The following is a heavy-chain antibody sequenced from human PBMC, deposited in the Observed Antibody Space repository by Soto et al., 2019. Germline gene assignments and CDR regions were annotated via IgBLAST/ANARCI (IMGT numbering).Heavy chain of an antibody. D-gene: IGHD1-26*01. J-gene: IGHJ4*02. V-gene: IGHV3-74*01. CDR3: ASQVGATFDY. CDR1: GFTFSTYW. Sequence: EVQLVESGGGLVQPGGSLRLSCAASGFTFSTYWMHWVRQAPGKGLVWVSRIKNDGSSTSYADSVKGRFTISRDNAKSTLYLQMNSLRAEDTAVYYCASQVGATFDYWGLGTLVTVSS. CDR2: IKNDGSST.